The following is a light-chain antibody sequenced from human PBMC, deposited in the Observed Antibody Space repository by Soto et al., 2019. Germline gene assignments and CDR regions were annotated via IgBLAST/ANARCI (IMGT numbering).Light chain of an antibody. CDR2: DAS. J-gene: IGKJ1*01. CDR3: QQYKSYRT. Sequence: DIQMTQSPSTLSASVGDRVTITCRARLSISCWLAWYQQKPGKVPHLLIYDASTLESGVPSRFSGSGSGTDFTLTISSLQPDDFATYYCQQYKSYRTFGQGTKVEIK. V-gene: IGKV1-5*01. CDR1: LSISCW.